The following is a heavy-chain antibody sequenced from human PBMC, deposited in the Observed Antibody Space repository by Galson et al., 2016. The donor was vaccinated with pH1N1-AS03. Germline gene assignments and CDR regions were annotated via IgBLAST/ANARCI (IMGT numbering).Heavy chain of an antibody. V-gene: IGHV3-21*01. J-gene: IGHJ4*02. CDR3: ARDGPPQGISVAGSFDF. D-gene: IGHD6-19*01. Sequence: SLRLSCAASGFPFSGYSMNWVRQAPGKGLEWVSFISTSSSSIYYADSVKGRFTISSDNAQNLLYLQMNSLRDEDTAVYYCARDGPPQGISVAGSFDFWGQGTLVTVSS. CDR1: GFPFSGYS. CDR2: ISTSSSSI.